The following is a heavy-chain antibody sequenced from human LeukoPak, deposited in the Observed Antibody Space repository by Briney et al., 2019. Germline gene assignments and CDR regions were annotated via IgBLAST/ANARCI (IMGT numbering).Heavy chain of an antibody. J-gene: IGHJ6*02. CDR1: GYTFTSYY. CDR2: INPSGGST. V-gene: IGHV1-46*01. CDR3: ARDPKQQLVRDYYYGKDV. D-gene: IGHD6-13*01. Sequence: ASVKVSCKASGYTFTSYYMHWVRQAPGQGLEWMGIINPSGGSTSYAQKFQGRVTMTRDTSTSTVYMELSSLRSEDAAVYYCARDPKQQLVRDYYYGKDVWGQGTTVTVSS.